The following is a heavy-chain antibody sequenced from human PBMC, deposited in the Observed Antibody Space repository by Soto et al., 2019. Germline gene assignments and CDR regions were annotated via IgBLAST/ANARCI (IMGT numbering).Heavy chain of an antibody. CDR2: MYNTGST. V-gene: IGHV4-59*01. CDR1: GGSISRYY. D-gene: IGHD3-10*01. CDR3: ARLAMVRGVPTYGMDV. Sequence: SETLSLTCTVSGGSISRYYWSWIRQPPGKGLEWIGYMYNTGSTVYNPSFKSRVTISVDTSKNQFSLKLNSVTAADTAVYYCARLAMVRGVPTYGMDVWGQGTTVTVSS. J-gene: IGHJ6*02.